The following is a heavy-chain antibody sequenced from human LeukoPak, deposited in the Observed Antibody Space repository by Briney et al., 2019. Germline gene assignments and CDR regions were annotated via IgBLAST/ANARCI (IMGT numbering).Heavy chain of an antibody. J-gene: IGHJ4*02. CDR3: AKDTPLTGYYIGSFDY. CDR2: INSDGSST. D-gene: IGHD3-9*01. V-gene: IGHV3-74*01. Sequence: PGGSLRLSCAASGFTFSSYWMHWVRQAPGKGLVWVSRINSDGSSTSYADSVKGRFTISRDNSKNTLYLQMNSLRAEDTAVYYCAKDTPLTGYYIGSFDYWGQGTLVTVSS. CDR1: GFTFSSYW.